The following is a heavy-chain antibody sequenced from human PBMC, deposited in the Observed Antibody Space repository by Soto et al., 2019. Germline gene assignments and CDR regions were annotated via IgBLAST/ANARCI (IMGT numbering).Heavy chain of an antibody. CDR2: IYYSGGT. V-gene: IGHV4-59*08. D-gene: IGHD4-4*01. CDR1: GGSISSYY. CDR3: ATLRGTTFIQT. J-gene: IGHJ5*02. Sequence: SETLSLTCTVSGGSISSYYWSWIRQSPGKRLEWIGYIYYSGGTSYNPSLKSRVTMSLDTSKDQFSLKLSSATAADTAVYYCATLRGTTFIQTWGQGTLVTVSS.